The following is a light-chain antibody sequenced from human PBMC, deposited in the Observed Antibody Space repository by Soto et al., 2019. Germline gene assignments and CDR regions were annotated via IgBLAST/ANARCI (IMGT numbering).Light chain of an antibody. CDR2: GSS. CDR3: QQYNNWPYT. J-gene: IGKJ2*01. Sequence: DIVLTQSPGTLSFSPGERATLSCRASQTLSPNYLAWCQQKPGHPPRLLIYGSSKRATGIPDRFSGSGSGTDFTLTISSLQSEDFAVYFCQQYNNWPYTFGQGTKVDI. CDR1: QTLSPNY. V-gene: IGKV3-20*01.